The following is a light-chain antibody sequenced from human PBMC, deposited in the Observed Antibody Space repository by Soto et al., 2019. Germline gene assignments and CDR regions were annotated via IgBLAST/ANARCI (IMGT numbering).Light chain of an antibody. V-gene: IGKV1-9*01. CDR2: AAS. CDR3: QQLNSYPPL. J-gene: IGKJ4*01. Sequence: DIQLTQSPSFLSASVGDRVTITCRASQGISSYLAWYQQKPGKAPKLLIYAASTLQSGVPSRFSGSGSGTEFTLTISSPQPEDFATYYCQQLNSYPPLFGGGTKVEIK. CDR1: QGISSY.